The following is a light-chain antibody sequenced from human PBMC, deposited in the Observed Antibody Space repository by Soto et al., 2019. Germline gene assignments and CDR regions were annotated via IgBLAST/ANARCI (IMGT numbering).Light chain of an antibody. CDR3: LQDYTFPWT. CDR2: AAS. V-gene: IGKV1-6*01. Sequence: AIQMTQSPSSLSASVGDRVTITCRASQAIGNDLGWYQQKPGRAPKLLIFAASSLHNGVPSRFSGSGSGSDFTLTISSLQPEDFATYYCLQDYTFPWTFGQGTRVEVK. J-gene: IGKJ1*01. CDR1: QAIGND.